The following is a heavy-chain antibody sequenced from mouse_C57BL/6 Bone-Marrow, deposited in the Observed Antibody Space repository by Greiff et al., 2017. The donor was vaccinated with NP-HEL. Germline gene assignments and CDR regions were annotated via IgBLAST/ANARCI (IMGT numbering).Heavy chain of an antibody. CDR1: GYSFTSYY. Sequence: QVQLQQSGPELVKPGASVKISCKASGYSFTSYYIHWVKQRPGQGLEWIGWIYPGSGNTKYNEKFKGKATLTADTSSSTAYMQHSSLTSEDSAVYYCATGDGYYLLYWGQGTTLTVSS. V-gene: IGHV1-66*01. J-gene: IGHJ2*01. D-gene: IGHD2-3*01. CDR3: ATGDGYYLLY. CDR2: IYPGSGNT.